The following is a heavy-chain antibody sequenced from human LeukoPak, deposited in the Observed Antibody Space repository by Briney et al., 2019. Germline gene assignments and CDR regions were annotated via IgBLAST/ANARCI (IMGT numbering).Heavy chain of an antibody. D-gene: IGHD3-3*01. CDR2: IYTSGST. V-gene: IGHV4-4*07. CDR3: ARDADDFWSGSPNWFDP. J-gene: IGHJ5*02. CDR1: GGSISSYY. Sequence: SETLSLTCTVSGGSISSYYWSWIRQPAGKGLEWIGRIYTSGSTNYNPSLKSRVTMPVDTSKNQFSLKLSSVTAADTAVYYCARDADDFWSGSPNWFDPWGQGTLVTVSS.